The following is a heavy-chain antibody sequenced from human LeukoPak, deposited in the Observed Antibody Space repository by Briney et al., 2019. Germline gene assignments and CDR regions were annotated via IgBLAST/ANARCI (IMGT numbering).Heavy chain of an antibody. D-gene: IGHD3-22*01. CDR3: ARVTGYMIEDYFDY. V-gene: IGHV4-59*01. CDR2: IYYSGST. CDR1: GFTFGNYG. J-gene: IGHJ4*02. Sequence: GSLRLSCAASGFTFGNYGMSWIRQPPGKGLEWIGYIYYSGSTNYNPSLKSRVTISVDTSKNQFSLRLRSVTAADTAVYYCARVTGYMIEDYFDYWGQGTLVTVSS.